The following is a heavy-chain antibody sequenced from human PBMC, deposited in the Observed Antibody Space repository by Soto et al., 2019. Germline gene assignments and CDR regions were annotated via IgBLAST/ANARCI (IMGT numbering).Heavy chain of an antibody. J-gene: IGHJ5*02. V-gene: IGHV2-5*02. D-gene: IGHD3-9*01. Sequence: SGPTLVNPTQTLTLTCTFSGFSLSTSGVGVGWIRQPPGKALEWLAPISWDDDQRFSPSLKSRLTITKDTSENQVVLTMTNMDPVDTATYYCAHQKPLRNFDWFLSQGAPGWFDPWGQGTLVTVSS. CDR3: AHQKPLRNFDWFLSQGAPGWFDP. CDR1: GFSLSTSGVG. CDR2: ISWDDDQ.